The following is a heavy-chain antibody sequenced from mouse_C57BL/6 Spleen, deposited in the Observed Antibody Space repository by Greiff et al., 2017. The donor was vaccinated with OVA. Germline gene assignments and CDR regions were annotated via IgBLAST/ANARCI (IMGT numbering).Heavy chain of an antibody. CDR2: IDPETGGT. CDR3: TRIYYGNSTAWFAY. Sequence: QVQLQQSGAELVRPGASVTLSCKASGYTFTDYEMHWVKQTPVHGLEWIGAIDPETGGTAYNQKFKGKAILTADKSSSTAYMELRSLTSEDSAVYYCTRIYYGNSTAWFAYWGQGTLVTVSA. V-gene: IGHV1-15*01. J-gene: IGHJ3*01. CDR1: GYTFTDYE. D-gene: IGHD2-1*01.